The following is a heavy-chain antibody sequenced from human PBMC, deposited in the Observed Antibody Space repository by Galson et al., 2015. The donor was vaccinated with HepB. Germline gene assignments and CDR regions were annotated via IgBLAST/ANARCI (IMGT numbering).Heavy chain of an antibody. CDR2: ISYDGSNK. CDR3: AKWVGLRFLEWLRYAFDI. D-gene: IGHD3-3*01. CDR1: GFTFSSYG. J-gene: IGHJ3*02. Sequence: SLRLSCAASGFTFSSYGMHWVRQAPGKGLEWVAVISYDGSNKYYADSVKGRFTISRDNSKNTLYLQMNSLRAEDTAVYYCAKWVGLRFLEWLRYAFDIWGQGTMVTVSS. V-gene: IGHV3-30*18.